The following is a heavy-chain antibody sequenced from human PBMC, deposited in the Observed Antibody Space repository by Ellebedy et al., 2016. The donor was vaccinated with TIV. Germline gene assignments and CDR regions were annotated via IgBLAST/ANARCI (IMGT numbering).Heavy chain of an antibody. CDR2: MNPNSGNT. Sequence: ASVKVSCXASGYTFTGYYMHWVRQATGQGLEWMGWMNPNSGNTGYAQKFQGRVTMTRNTSISTAYMELSSLRSEDTAVYYWARGSGGRRDYWGQGTLVTVSS. V-gene: IGHV1-8*02. CDR3: ARGSGGRRDY. CDR1: GYTFTGYY. D-gene: IGHD3-16*01. J-gene: IGHJ4*02.